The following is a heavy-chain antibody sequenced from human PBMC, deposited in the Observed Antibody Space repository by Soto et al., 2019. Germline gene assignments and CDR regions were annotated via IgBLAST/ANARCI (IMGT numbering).Heavy chain of an antibody. D-gene: IGHD2-2*01. CDR1: GFTFSSYA. CDR3: ARDKGYCSSTSCYAFYYYYGMDV. CDR2: ISYDGSNK. Sequence: GSLRLSCAASGFTFSSYAMHWFRQAPGKGLEWVAVISYDGSNKYYADSVKGRFTISRDNSKNTLYLQMNSLRAEDTAVYYCARDKGYCSSTSCYAFYYYYGMDVWGQGTTVTVSS. J-gene: IGHJ6*02. V-gene: IGHV3-30-3*01.